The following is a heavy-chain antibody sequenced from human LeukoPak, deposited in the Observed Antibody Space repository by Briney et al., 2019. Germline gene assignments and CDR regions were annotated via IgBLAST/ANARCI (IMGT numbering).Heavy chain of an antibody. J-gene: IGHJ4*02. D-gene: IGHD3/OR15-3a*01. CDR2: IYSSGSI. V-gene: IGHV4-4*07. CDR1: GGSITGYD. Sequence: SETLSLTCTVSGGSITGYDWNWVRQPAGKGLEWIGRIYSSGSINYNPSLKSRVTMSVDTSKNRFSLRLNSVTAADTAVYYCARGDNWTGYFGYWGQGTLVTVSS. CDR3: ARGDNWTGYFGY.